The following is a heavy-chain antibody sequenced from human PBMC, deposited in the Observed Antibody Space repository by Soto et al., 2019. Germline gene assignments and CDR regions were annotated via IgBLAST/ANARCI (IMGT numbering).Heavy chain of an antibody. J-gene: IGHJ4*02. CDR3: ARGSYDSSGYGY. CDR1: GFTFSSYS. D-gene: IGHD3-22*01. Sequence: GGSLRLSCAASGFTFSSYSMNWVRQAPGKGLEWVSSISSSSSYIYYADSVKGRFAISRDNAKNSLYLQMNSLRAEDTAVYYCARGSYDSSGYGYWGQGTLVTVSS. CDR2: ISSSSSYI. V-gene: IGHV3-21*01.